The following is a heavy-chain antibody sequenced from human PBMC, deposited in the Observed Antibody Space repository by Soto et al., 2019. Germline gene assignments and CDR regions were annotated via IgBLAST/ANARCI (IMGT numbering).Heavy chain of an antibody. CDR1: GFTFSSYD. CDR3: ADPGSGYS. V-gene: IGHV3-23*01. D-gene: IGHD3-22*01. J-gene: IGHJ5*02. Sequence: QTGGSLRLSCAASGFTFSSYDMSWVRQAPWKGLEWVSSVATNGYPYYRDSIKGRFTISRDNSRNTFYLQMNSLRAEDTAVYYCADPGSGYSWGQGTLVTVSS. CDR2: VATNGYP.